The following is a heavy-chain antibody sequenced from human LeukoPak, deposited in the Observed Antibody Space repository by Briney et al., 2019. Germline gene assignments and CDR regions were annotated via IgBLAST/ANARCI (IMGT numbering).Heavy chain of an antibody. CDR1: GGSIRSSTYY. V-gene: IGHV4-39*01. J-gene: IGHJ4*02. Sequence: SETLSLTCTVSGGSIRSSTYYWGWIRRPPGKGLEWIGSIYYSGSTYYNPSLKSRVTLSVDTSKNQFSLKLSSVTAADTAVYYCVRGSTLRHYQYWGQGTLVTVSS. CDR3: VRGSTLRHYQY. CDR2: IYYSGST. D-gene: IGHD3-16*01.